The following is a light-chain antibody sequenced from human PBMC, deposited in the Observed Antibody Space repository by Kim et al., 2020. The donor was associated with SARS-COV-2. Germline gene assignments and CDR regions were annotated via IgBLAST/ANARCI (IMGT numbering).Light chain of an antibody. CDR1: QDNRNY. J-gene: IGKJ5*01. V-gene: IGKV1-39*01. Sequence: AYVGDRVKFTCRETQDNRNYLNWYQQRPGKEPKLLSYEASSLESGVQSRFSGSGSGKDFNITSSSHQPDDFATYYCQQSYNIQITFGHGTRLEIK. CDR3: QQSYNIQIT. CDR2: EAS.